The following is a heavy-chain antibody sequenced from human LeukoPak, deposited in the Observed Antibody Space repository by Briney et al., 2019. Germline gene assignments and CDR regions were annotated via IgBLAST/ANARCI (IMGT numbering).Heavy chain of an antibody. CDR1: GFAVSSNY. V-gene: IGHV3-53*01. Sequence: EPGGSLRLSCAASGFAVSSNYMSWVRQAPGEGLEWVSVVYSGDNTYYAASVRGRFTVSRDNSKNTLYLRMNSQSREHTAVSFCARDAANSIAARYDYWGQGTLVTVSS. CDR2: VYSGDNT. D-gene: IGHD6-6*01. CDR3: ARDAANSIAARYDY. J-gene: IGHJ4*02.